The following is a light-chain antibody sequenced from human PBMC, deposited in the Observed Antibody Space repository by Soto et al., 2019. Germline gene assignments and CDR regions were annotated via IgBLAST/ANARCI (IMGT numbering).Light chain of an antibody. Sequence: DIVMTQSPLSLPVTPGEPASISCRSSQSLLHSNGYNYLDWYLQKPGQSPQLLIYLGSNRASGVPDRFSGSGSGTHFTLKISRVEAEDVGVYYCMQPLQTPITFGQGTRLEIK. V-gene: IGKV2-28*01. CDR1: QSLLHSNGYNY. CDR2: LGS. CDR3: MQPLQTPIT. J-gene: IGKJ5*01.